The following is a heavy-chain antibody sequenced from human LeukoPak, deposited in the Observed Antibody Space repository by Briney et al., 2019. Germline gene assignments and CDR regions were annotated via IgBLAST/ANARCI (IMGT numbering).Heavy chain of an antibody. CDR1: GFTFSDYY. J-gene: IGHJ6*02. D-gene: IGHD3-10*01. CDR2: ISSRGSTI. CDR3: ARDRWFGESYGMDV. Sequence: PGGSLRLSCAASGFTFSDYYMSWIRQAPGKELEWVSYISSRGSTIYYADSVKGRFTISRDNAKNSLYLQMNSLRAEDTAVYYCARDRWFGESYGMDVWGQGTTVTVSS. V-gene: IGHV3-11*01.